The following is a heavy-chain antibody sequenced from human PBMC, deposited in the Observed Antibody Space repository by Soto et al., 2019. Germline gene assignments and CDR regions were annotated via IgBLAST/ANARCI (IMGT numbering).Heavy chain of an antibody. CDR1: GGTLNSYA. CDR2: IIHIFGNT. Sequence: QVQLVQSGVEVKKPGSSVKVSCKTSGGTLNSYAIDWVRQAPGQGLECMGGIIHIFGNTYYAQRLQGVVKHYADQTTRTAYRGISTLTSKGMAVNYCVRGTVVASAYNFYCDGMHVWGQGTTVNVSS. D-gene: IGHD1-1*01. V-gene: IGHV1-69*12. CDR3: VRGTVVASAYNFYCDGMHV. J-gene: IGHJ6*02.